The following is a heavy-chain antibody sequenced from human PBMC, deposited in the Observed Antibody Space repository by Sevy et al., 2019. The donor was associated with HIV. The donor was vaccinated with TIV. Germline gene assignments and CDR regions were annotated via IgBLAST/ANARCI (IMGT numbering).Heavy chain of an antibody. J-gene: IGHJ4*02. CDR2: IRSEVYGGTT. D-gene: IGHD4-17*01. CDR3: TRGRRVYADCGVDY. Sequence: GGSLRLSCTASGFTFGEYSMSWFRQAPGKGLEWVSFIRSEVYGGTTEYAASVKGRFTISRDDSKSIAYLQMSSLKTEDTAVYYCTRGRRVYADCGVDYWGQGTLVTVSS. CDR1: GFTFGEYS. V-gene: IGHV3-49*03.